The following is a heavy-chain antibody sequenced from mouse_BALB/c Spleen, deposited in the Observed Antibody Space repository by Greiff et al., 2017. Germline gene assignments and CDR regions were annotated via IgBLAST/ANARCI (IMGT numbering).Heavy chain of an antibody. CDR3: ARGGPAFAY. CDR1: GYSITSDYA. CDR2: ISYSGST. V-gene: IGHV3-2*02. J-gene: IGHJ3*01. Sequence: VQLQQSGPGLVKPSQSLSLTCTVTGYSITSDYAWNWIRQFPGNKLEWMGYISYSGSTSYNPSLKSRISITRDTSKNQFFLQLNSVTTEDTATYYCARGGPAFAYWGQGTLVTVSA.